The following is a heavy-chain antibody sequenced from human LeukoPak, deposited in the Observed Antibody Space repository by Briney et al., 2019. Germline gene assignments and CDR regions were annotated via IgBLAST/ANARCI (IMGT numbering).Heavy chain of an antibody. CDR1: GFTFSSYA. Sequence: QAGGSLRLSCAASGFTFSSYAMHWVRQAPGKGLEWVAVISDDGSNKYCADSVKGRFTISRDNSKNTLYLQMNSLRAEDTAVYYCARDFGIMFGGVIVILEGAFDIWGQGTMVTVSS. D-gene: IGHD3-16*02. V-gene: IGHV3-30-3*01. CDR2: ISDDGSNK. CDR3: ARDFGIMFGGVIVILEGAFDI. J-gene: IGHJ3*02.